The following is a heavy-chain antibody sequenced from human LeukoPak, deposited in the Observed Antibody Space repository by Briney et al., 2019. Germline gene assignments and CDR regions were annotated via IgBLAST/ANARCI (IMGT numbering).Heavy chain of an antibody. CDR1: GDYISNYY. CDR2: IYTSGST. J-gene: IGHJ4*02. D-gene: IGHD1-26*01. CDR3: ARGEVESRQNYYFAS. Sequence: SETLSLTCIVSGDYISNYYWSWIRQPAGKGLEWIGRIYTSGSTNYNPSLKSRVTMSVDTSKNQFSLKLGSVPAGDTAVYYCARGEVESRQNYYFASGGQGTWVTVSS. V-gene: IGHV4-4*07.